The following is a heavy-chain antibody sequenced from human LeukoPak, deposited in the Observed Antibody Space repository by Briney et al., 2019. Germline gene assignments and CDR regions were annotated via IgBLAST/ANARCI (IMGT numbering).Heavy chain of an antibody. J-gene: IGHJ4*02. D-gene: IGHD6-13*01. CDR1: GGSFSGYY. V-gene: IGHV4-34*01. CDR3: ASRTAAGLYYFDY. CDR2: INHSGST. Sequence: PSETLSLTCAVYGGSFSGYYWSWIRQPPGKGLEWIGEINHSGSTNYNPSLKSRVTISVDTSKNQFSLKLSSATAADTAVYYCASRTAAGLYYFDYWGQGTLVTVSS.